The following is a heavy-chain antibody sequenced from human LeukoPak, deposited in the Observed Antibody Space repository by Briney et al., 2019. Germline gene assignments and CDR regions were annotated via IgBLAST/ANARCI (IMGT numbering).Heavy chain of an antibody. V-gene: IGHV3-23*01. J-gene: IGHJ4*02. CDR3: AKDPWLSSSWYAPLY. CDR1: GFTFSSYA. D-gene: IGHD6-13*01. CDR2: ISGSGGST. Sequence: GGSLRLSCAASGFTFSSYATSWVRQAPGKGLEWVSAISGSGGSTYYADPVKGRFTIPRDNSTNTLYLQINTLRAEDTAVYSRAKDPWLSSSWYAPLYWGQGTLVTVSS.